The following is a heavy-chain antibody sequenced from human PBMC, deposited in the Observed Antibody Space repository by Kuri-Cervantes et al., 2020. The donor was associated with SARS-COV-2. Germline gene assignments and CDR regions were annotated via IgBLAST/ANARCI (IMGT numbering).Heavy chain of an antibody. Sequence: GGSLRLSCEVSGFLFSASAIHWVRQGSGKGLEWVGRVRGKASNYATAYAASVKGRFTISRDDSKNMAYLQMNSLKTEDTAVYYCAKDDEDSGSYGDAFDIWGQGTMVTVSS. CDR1: GFLFSASA. V-gene: IGHV3-73*01. CDR2: VRGKASNYAT. CDR3: AKDDEDSGSYGDAFDI. J-gene: IGHJ3*02. D-gene: IGHD1-26*01.